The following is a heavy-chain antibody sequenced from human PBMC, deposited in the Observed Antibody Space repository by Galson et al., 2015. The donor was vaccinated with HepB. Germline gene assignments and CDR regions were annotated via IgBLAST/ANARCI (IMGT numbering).Heavy chain of an antibody. Sequence: SLRLSCAASGFTFSYYAMYWVRQAPGKGPEHVSAISSNGGNSYYADSVKGRFTISRDNSRKTLYLQMSSLRAEDTAVYYCVKAGGPNWNDAGVDPWGQGTLVSVSS. CDR2: ISSNGGNS. CDR1: GFTFSYYA. J-gene: IGHJ5*02. V-gene: IGHV3-64D*06. CDR3: VKAGGPNWNDAGVDP. D-gene: IGHD1-1*01.